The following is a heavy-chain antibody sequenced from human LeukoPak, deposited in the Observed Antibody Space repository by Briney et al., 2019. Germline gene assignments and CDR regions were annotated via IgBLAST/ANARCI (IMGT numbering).Heavy chain of an antibody. CDR2: IYFTGST. CDR1: GDSISSTSHY. D-gene: IGHD4-23*01. CDR3: ANSANYGGNSGYFDS. J-gene: IGHJ4*02. Sequence: SETLSLTCTVSGDSISSTSHYWDWIRQPPGKGLEWIGNIYFTGSTYYNPSLKSRVTISVDTSKNQFSLKLTSVTAADTAVYYCANSANYGGNSGYFDSWAQGTLVTVSS. V-gene: IGHV4-39*01.